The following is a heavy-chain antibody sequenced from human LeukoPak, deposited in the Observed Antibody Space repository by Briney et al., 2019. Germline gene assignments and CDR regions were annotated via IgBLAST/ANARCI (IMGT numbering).Heavy chain of an antibody. V-gene: IGHV3-30*18. D-gene: IGHD3-22*01. CDR1: GFTFSSYG. Sequence: GGSLRLSCAASGFTFSSYGMHWVRQAPGKGLEWVAVISYDGSNKYYADSVKGRFTISRDNSKNTLYLQMNSLRAEDTAVYYCANEDSSGYPWDWGQGTLVTVSS. CDR3: ANEDSSGYPWD. CDR2: ISYDGSNK. J-gene: IGHJ4*02.